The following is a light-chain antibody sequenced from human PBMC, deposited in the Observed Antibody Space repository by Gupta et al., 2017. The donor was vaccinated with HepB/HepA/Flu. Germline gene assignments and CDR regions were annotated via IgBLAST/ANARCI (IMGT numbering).Light chain of an antibody. Sequence: QSALPHPASVPGSPGQSFTSNCTGTFSDVGGYDYVPWYQQHPGKAPKLLIYEVRDRPSGASNRFSGSKSGNTASLTISGLQAEDEADYYCNSYTSSFTGVFGTGTKVTVL. CDR1: FSDVGGYDY. J-gene: IGLJ1*01. CDR3: NSYTSSFTGV. V-gene: IGLV2-14*01. CDR2: EVR.